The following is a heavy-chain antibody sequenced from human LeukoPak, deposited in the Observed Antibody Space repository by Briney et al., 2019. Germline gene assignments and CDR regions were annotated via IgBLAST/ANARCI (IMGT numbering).Heavy chain of an antibody. J-gene: IGHJ4*02. V-gene: IGHV3-20*04. Sequence: GSLRLSCAASGFTFDDYGMSWVRQAPGKGLEWVSGINWNGGSTGYADSVKGRFTISRDNAKNSLYLQMNSLRAEDTAVYYCARDLYGDYSLDYWGQGTLVTVSS. CDR2: INWNGGST. CDR1: GFTFDDYG. CDR3: ARDLYGDYSLDY. D-gene: IGHD4-17*01.